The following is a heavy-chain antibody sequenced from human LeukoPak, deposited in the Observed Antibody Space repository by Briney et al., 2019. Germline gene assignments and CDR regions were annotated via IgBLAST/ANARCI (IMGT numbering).Heavy chain of an antibody. V-gene: IGHV3-30-3*01. J-gene: IGHJ5*02. CDR3: ARDLIPYGSGGNWFDP. CDR1: GFTFSSYA. D-gene: IGHD3-10*01. Sequence: GGSLRLSCAASGFTFSSYAMHWVRQAPGKGLEWVAVISYDGSNKYYADSVKGRFTISRDNSKNTLYLQMNSLRAEDTAVYYCARDLIPYGSGGNWFDPWGQGTLVTVSS. CDR2: ISYDGSNK.